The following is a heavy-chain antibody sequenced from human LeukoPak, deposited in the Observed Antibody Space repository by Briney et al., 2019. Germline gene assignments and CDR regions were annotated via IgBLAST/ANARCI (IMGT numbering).Heavy chain of an antibody. CDR3: ANDYSNKALNFDY. Sequence: GGSLRLSCAASGFTFSTYSMNWVRQAPGKGLEWVSSISSSSSYIYYADSLKGRFTISRDNSKNTLYLQMNSLRAEDTAVYYCANDYSNKALNFDYWGQGTLVTVSS. CDR2: ISSSSSYI. J-gene: IGHJ4*02. CDR1: GFTFSTYS. D-gene: IGHD3-16*01. V-gene: IGHV3-21*04.